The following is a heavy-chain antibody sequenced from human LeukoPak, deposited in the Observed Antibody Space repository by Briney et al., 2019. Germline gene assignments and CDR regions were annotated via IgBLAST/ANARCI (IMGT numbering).Heavy chain of an antibody. V-gene: IGHV3-33*01. CDR3: AREHSYSSYDFDY. D-gene: IGHD6-6*01. CDR2: IWFDGSNK. Sequence: GGSLRLSCAASGFTFSNYGMHWVRQAPGKGLEWVAVIWFDGSNKYYADSVKGRFTISRDNSKNTLYLQMNSLRAEDTAVYYCAREHSYSSYDFDYWGQGTLVTVSS. J-gene: IGHJ4*02. CDR1: GFTFSNYG.